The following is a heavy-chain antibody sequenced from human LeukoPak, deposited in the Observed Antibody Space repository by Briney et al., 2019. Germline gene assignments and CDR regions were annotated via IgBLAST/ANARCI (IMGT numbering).Heavy chain of an antibody. CDR1: GFTFGSYG. CDR2: ISYDGSSK. V-gene: IGHV3-30*18. CDR3: AKDHAMVRGVHPFDY. Sequence: GRSLRLSCAASGFTFGSYGMHWVRQAPGKGLEWVAVISYDGSSKYYADSVKGRFTISRDNSKNTLYLQMNSLRAEDTAVYYCAKDHAMVRGVHPFDYWGQGTLVTVSS. J-gene: IGHJ4*02. D-gene: IGHD3-10*01.